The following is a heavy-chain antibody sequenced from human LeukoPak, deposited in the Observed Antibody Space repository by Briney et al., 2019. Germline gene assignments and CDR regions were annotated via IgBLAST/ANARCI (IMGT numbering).Heavy chain of an antibody. D-gene: IGHD6-19*01. CDR3: ARREIAVAGIISWFDP. Sequence: SETLSLTCAVYGGSFSGYYWSWIRQPPGEGLEWIGEINHSGSTNYNPSLKSRVTISVDTSKNQFSLKLSSVTAADTAVYYCARREIAVAGIISWFDPWGQGTLVTVSS. J-gene: IGHJ5*02. V-gene: IGHV4-34*01. CDR1: GGSFSGYY. CDR2: INHSGST.